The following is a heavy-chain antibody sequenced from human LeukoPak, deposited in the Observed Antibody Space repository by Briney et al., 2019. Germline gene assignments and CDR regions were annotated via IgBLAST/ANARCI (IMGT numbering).Heavy chain of an antibody. Sequence: SVKVSCKASGGTFSSYAISWVRQAPGQALEWMGGIIPIFGTANYAQKFQGRVTITADESTSTAYMELSSLRSEDTAVYYCAGAGEMARTIDLDYWGQGTLVTVSS. CDR3: AGAGEMARTIDLDY. J-gene: IGHJ4*02. V-gene: IGHV1-69*13. CDR2: IIPIFGTA. CDR1: GGTFSSYA. D-gene: IGHD5-24*01.